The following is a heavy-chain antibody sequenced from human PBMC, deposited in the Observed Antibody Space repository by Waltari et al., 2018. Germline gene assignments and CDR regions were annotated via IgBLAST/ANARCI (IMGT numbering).Heavy chain of an antibody. CDR1: EYTFTDAY. CDR2: MNPNNNYP. CDR3: VTQRPWEDY. J-gene: IGHJ4*02. Sequence: QVQLVQSGAEVRKPGASVKVSCKTSEYTFTDAYIHWVRQAPGQGLEWMGRMNPNNNYPIYEQKFQGRVTMTRDTSITTAYMELSSLTSDDTALYYCVTQRPWEDYWGQGTRVTVSP. V-gene: IGHV1-2*06. D-gene: IGHD1-26*01.